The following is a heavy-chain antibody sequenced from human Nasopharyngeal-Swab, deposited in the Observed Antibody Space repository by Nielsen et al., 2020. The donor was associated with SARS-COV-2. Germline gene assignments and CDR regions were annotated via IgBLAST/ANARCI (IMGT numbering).Heavy chain of an antibody. V-gene: IGHV3-21*01. Sequence: SCAASGFTFSHYNIAWFRQAPGNGLEWVSFINSGTDYISYADSVKGRFTISRDNAKNSLYLQMDSLRGEDTAVYYCARVGSLGVNIDYWGQGTLVSVSS. CDR2: INSGTDYI. CDR1: GFTFSHYN. J-gene: IGHJ4*02. D-gene: IGHD1-26*01. CDR3: ARVGSLGVNIDY.